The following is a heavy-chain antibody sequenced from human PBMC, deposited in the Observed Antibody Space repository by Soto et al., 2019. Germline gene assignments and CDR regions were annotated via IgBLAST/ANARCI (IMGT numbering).Heavy chain of an antibody. CDR3: ASRYLD. D-gene: IGHD3-16*02. CDR2: IDSSGST. J-gene: IGHJ4*02. CDR1: SDSMSNDDYY. Sequence: ALSLTSIDSSDSMSNDDYYWSWIRQPPGRGLEWIGYIDSSGSTYYNPSLKSRLTMSVDMSKNQFSLRLTSVTYADTAVYYCASRYLDWGQGLLVTVSS. V-gene: IGHV4-30-4*01.